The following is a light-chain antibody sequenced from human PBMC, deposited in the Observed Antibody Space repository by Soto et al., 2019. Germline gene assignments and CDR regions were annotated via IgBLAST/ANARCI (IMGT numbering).Light chain of an antibody. J-gene: IGKJ2*01. Sequence: ENVLTQSPGTLSLSTGERATLSCRASQSVSSSYLAWYQQKPGQAPRLLSYSASSRATGIPDRFSGSGSGTDFTLTISRLEPEDFAVYSCQQYGSSPLFTFGQETKLEI. CDR2: SAS. CDR3: QQYGSSPLFT. V-gene: IGKV3-20*01. CDR1: QSVSSSY.